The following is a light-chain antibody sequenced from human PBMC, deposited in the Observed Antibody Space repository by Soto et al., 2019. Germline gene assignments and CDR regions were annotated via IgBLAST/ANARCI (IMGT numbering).Light chain of an antibody. CDR1: QAIDSW. V-gene: IGKV1-12*01. J-gene: IGKJ1*01. Sequence: DIQMTQSPSSVSASVGDRVTITCRASQAIDSWLAWYQQKPGEAPKLLIFTGSLLHSGVPPRFSSSGCGTDCTLTIRRAQPEDCATYNFLHNLSFPPTFGQGTKV. CDR2: TGS. CDR3: LHNLSFPPT.